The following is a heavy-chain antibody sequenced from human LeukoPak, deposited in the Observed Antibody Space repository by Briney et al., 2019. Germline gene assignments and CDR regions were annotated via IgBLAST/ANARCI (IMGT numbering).Heavy chain of an antibody. CDR1: GGSIIGSTYL. D-gene: IGHD2-21*01. Sequence: SETLSLTCTVSGGSIIGSTYLWGWIRQPPGNGLEWIGSIYYSGSTYYNPSLKSRVTISVDTSKNQFSLKLSSVTAADTAVYYCARRLSVASDDFWGQGTLVTVSS. J-gene: IGHJ4*02. V-gene: IGHV4-39*01. CDR2: IYYSGST. CDR3: ARRLSVASDDF.